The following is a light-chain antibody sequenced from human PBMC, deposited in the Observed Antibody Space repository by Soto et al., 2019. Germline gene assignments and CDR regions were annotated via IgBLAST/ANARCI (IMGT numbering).Light chain of an antibody. CDR2: EAS. Sequence: DIQMTQSPFTLSASVGDRVTITCRASESISTWVAWYQQKPGKAPKLLIYEASRLENGVPSRFSGSGSGTEFTLTISSLQPDDFATHYCQQYNSYSRTFGQGTKVDIK. CDR1: ESISTW. J-gene: IGKJ2*01. V-gene: IGKV1-5*01. CDR3: QQYNSYSRT.